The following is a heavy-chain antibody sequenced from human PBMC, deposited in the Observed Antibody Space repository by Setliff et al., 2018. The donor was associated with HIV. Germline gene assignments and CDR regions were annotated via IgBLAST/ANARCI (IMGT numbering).Heavy chain of an antibody. V-gene: IGHV4-4*08. CDR1: DDSFANYD. D-gene: IGHD2-15*01. Sequence: PSETLSLTCVVSDDSFANYDWTWIRQSPGKALQWIGSISSTGTTNYSPSLRSRVTISIETSNTRFSLWLRSVTASDTATYYCARLGRAIDDGGSSVRLGFWGQGVLVTVSS. CDR2: ISSTGTT. CDR3: ARLGRAIDDGGSSVRLGF. J-gene: IGHJ4*02.